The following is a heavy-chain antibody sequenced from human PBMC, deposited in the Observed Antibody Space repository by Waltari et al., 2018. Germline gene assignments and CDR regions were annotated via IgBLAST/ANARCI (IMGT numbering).Heavy chain of an antibody. CDR3: VRLTGSLWFGELIFDM. CDR2: IYWNDDE. V-gene: IGHV2-5*01. D-gene: IGHD3-10*01. J-gene: IGHJ4*02. Sequence: GWVRQPPGKALECLGLIYWNDDERYSPSLKNRLTITKATSKNHVVLKMTNMDPDDTATYYCVRLTGSLWFGELIFDMWGQGILVTVSS.